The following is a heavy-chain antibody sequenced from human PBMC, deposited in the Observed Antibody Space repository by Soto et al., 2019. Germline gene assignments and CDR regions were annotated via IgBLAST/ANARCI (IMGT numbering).Heavy chain of an antibody. CDR1: GGSISSYY. J-gene: IGHJ4*02. D-gene: IGHD3-22*01. Sequence: SETLSLTCTVSGGSISSYYWSWIRQPPGKGLEWIGYIYYSGSTNYNPSLKSRVTISVDTSKNQFSLKLSSVTAADTAVYYCARGVHYYDSSGYLGGFDYWGQGPLVTVSS. CDR2: IYYSGST. CDR3: ARGVHYYDSSGYLGGFDY. V-gene: IGHV4-59*01.